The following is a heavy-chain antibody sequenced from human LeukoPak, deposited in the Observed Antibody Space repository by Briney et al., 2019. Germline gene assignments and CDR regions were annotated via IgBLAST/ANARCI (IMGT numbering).Heavy chain of an antibody. J-gene: IGHJ4*02. CDR2: IYPGDSDT. CDR3: ARHSVAAAAHTHFDY. V-gene: IGHV5-51*01. D-gene: IGHD6-25*01. Sequence: GESLKISCKGSGYSFTSYWIGWVRQMPGKGLEWMGIIYPGDSDTRYSPSFQGQVTISADKSISTAYLQWSSLKASDTAMYYCARHSVAAAAHTHFDYWGQGTLVTVSS. CDR1: GYSFTSYW.